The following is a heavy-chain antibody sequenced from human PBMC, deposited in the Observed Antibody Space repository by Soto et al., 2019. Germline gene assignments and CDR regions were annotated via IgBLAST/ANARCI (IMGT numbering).Heavy chain of an antibody. D-gene: IGHD3-22*01. CDR1: GFTFSSYS. CDR3: ARALNYYDSSGYPGYYFDY. J-gene: IGHJ4*02. Sequence: GGSLRLSCAASGFTFSSYSMNWVRQAPGKGLEWVAVISYDGSNKYYADSVKGRFTISRDNSKNTLYLQMNSLRAEDTAVYYCARALNYYDSSGYPGYYFDYWGQGTLVTVSS. CDR2: ISYDGSNK. V-gene: IGHV3-30*03.